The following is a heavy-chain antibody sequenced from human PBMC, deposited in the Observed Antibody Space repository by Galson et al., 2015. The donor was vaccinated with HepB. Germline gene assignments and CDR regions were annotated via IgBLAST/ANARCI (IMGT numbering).Heavy chain of an antibody. CDR3: ARDDYGDAPFDY. D-gene: IGHD4-17*01. V-gene: IGHV3-48*03. CDR1: GFTFSSYG. Sequence: SLRLSCAASGFTFSSYGMNWVRQAPGKGLEWVSYISSSGSTIYYADSVKGRFTISRDNAKNSLYLQMNSLRAEDTAVYYCARDDYGDAPFDYWGQGTLVTVSS. CDR2: ISSSGSTI. J-gene: IGHJ4*02.